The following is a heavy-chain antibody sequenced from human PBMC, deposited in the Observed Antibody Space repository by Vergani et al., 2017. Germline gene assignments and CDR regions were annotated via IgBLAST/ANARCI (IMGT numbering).Heavy chain of an antibody. J-gene: IGHJ4*02. Sequence: QVQLVQSGSELKKPGASVKVSCKASVYTFTTYAMNWVRQAPGQGLEWMGWINTNTGNPTYAPGFTGRFVFSLDTSVSTTYLHISSLEPEDTAVYYCARDPRVREAPGGRFEYWGQGTLVTVSS. D-gene: IGHD3-10*01. V-gene: IGHV7-4-1*02. CDR2: INTNTGNP. CDR3: ARDPRVREAPGGRFEY. CDR1: VYTFTTYA.